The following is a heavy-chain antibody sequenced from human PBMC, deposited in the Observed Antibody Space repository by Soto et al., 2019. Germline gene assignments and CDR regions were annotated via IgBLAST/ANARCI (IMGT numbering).Heavy chain of an antibody. J-gene: IGHJ6*02. V-gene: IGHV3-23*01. CDR2: ISGSGGST. D-gene: IGHD6-19*01. Sequence: EVQLLESGGGLVQPGGSLRLSCAASGFTFSSYAMSWVRQAPGQGLEWVSAISGSGGSTYYADSVKGRFTISRDNSKNTLYLQMNSLRAEDTAVYYCAKPYSSGWAPYYYYGMDVWGQGTTVTVSS. CDR3: AKPYSSGWAPYYYYGMDV. CDR1: GFTFSSYA.